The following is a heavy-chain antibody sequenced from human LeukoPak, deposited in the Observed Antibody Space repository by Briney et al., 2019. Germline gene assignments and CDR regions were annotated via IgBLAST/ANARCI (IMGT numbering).Heavy chain of an antibody. V-gene: IGHV3-33*01. CDR3: ARDLFQEQWLGYFDY. J-gene: IGHJ4*02. CDR1: GFTFSSYG. Sequence: PGGSLRLSCAASGFTFSSYGMHWVRQAPGKGLEWVAVIWYDGSNKYYADSVRGRFTISRDNSKNTLYLQMNSLRAEDTAVYYCARDLFQEQWLGYFDYWGQGTLVTVSS. D-gene: IGHD6-19*01. CDR2: IWYDGSNK.